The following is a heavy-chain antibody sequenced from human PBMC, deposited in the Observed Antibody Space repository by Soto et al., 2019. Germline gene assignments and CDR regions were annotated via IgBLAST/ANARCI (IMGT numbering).Heavy chain of an antibody. V-gene: IGHV3-21*01. Sequence: GGSLRLSCAASGFTFSSYSMNWVRQAPGKGLEWVSSISSSSSYIYYADSVKGRFTISRDNAKNSLYLQMNSLRAEDTAVYYRARDLGRLRGNHDAFDIWGQGTMVTVS. J-gene: IGHJ3*02. CDR3: ARDLGRLRGNHDAFDI. D-gene: IGHD4-17*01. CDR2: ISSSSSYI. CDR1: GFTFSSYS.